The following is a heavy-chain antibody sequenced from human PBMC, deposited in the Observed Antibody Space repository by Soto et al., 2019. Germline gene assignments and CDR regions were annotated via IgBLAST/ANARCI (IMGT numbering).Heavy chain of an antibody. Sequence: ASVKVSCKSSGYTFSSYGIGWVRQAPGQGLGWMGWNSAYNGNTNYAQKLQGRVTMTTDTSTSTAYMELRSLRSDDTAVYYCARDRVGAENPLRYYYYGIDVWGQ. CDR2: NSAYNGNT. V-gene: IGHV1-18*01. CDR3: ARDRVGAENPLRYYYYGIDV. J-gene: IGHJ6*02. CDR1: GYTFSSYG. D-gene: IGHD1-26*01.